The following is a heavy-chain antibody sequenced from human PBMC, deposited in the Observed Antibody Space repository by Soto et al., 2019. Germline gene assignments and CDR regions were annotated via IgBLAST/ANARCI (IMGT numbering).Heavy chain of an antibody. V-gene: IGHV3-30-3*01. Sequence: PGGSLRLSCAASGFTFSSYAMHWVRQAPGKGLEWVAVISYDGSNKYYADSVKGRFTISRDNSKNTLYLQMNSLRAEDTAVYYCARDPALYSRRDYVWGSYRPYNWFDPYGQGTLVTVSS. CDR1: GFTFSSYA. CDR3: ARDPALYSRRDYVWGSYRPYNWFDP. J-gene: IGHJ5*02. CDR2: ISYDGSNK. D-gene: IGHD3-16*02.